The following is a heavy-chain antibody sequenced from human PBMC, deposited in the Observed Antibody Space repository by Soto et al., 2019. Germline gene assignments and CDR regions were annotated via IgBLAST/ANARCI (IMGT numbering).Heavy chain of an antibody. CDR1: GGTFSSYA. CDR2: IIPIFGTA. CDR3: ARHSSRSGYDYGYYYYYMDV. Sequence: ASVKVSCKASGGTFSSYAISWVRQAPGQGLEWMGGIIPIFGTANYAQKFQGRVTITADESTSTAYMELSSLKASDTAMYYCARHSSRSGYDYGYYYYYMDVWGKGTTVTVSS. D-gene: IGHD5-12*01. V-gene: IGHV1-69*13. J-gene: IGHJ6*03.